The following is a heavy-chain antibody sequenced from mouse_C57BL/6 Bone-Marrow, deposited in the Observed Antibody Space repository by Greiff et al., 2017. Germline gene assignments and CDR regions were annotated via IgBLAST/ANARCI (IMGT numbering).Heavy chain of an antibody. V-gene: IGHV1-80*01. CDR1: GYAFSSYW. CDR3: ARSALELGEAY. Sequence: VQGVESGAELVKPGASVKISCKASGYAFSSYWMNWVKQRPGKGLEWIGQIYPGDGDTNYNGKFKGKATLTADKSSSTAYMQLSSLTSEDSAVYFCARSALELGEAYWGQGTLVTVSA. J-gene: IGHJ3*01. D-gene: IGHD4-1*01. CDR2: IYPGDGDT.